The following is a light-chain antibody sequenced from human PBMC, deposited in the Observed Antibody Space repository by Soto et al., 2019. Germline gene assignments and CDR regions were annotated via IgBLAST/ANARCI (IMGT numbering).Light chain of an antibody. CDR1: RSISGW. Sequence: DIPISQSPSTLSACVENRDTITCRASRSISGWLAWYQQKPGKAPKLLIYDASTLETGVPSRFSGSGSGTEFTLTISRLQSDDFATYYCQQHNGYAPIPFGQGTRLEVK. CDR2: DAS. J-gene: IGKJ5*01. CDR3: QQHNGYAPIP. V-gene: IGKV1-5*01.